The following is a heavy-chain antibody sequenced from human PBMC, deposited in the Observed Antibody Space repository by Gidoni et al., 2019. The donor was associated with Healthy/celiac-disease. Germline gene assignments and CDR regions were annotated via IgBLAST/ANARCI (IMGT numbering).Heavy chain of an antibody. V-gene: IGHV4-39*01. CDR1: GGSISSSSYY. J-gene: IGHJ5*02. Sequence: QLQLQESGPGLVKPSETLSLTCTVPGGSISSSSYYWGWIRQPPGKGLEWIGSIYYSGSTYYNPSLKSRVTISVDTSKNQFSLKLSSVTAADTAVYYCLVLIGGWFDPWGQGTLVTVSS. D-gene: IGHD2-8*01. CDR3: LVLIGGWFDP. CDR2: IYYSGST.